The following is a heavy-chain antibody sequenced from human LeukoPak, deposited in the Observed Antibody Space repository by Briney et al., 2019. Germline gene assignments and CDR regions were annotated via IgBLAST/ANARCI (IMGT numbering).Heavy chain of an antibody. Sequence: PSETLSLTCTVSGGSISSSNYYWGWIRQPPGKGLEWIGSIYYSGSTYYNPSLKSRVTISVDTSKNQFSLKLSSVPAADTAVYYCARFSAWAWGPLDYWGQGTLVTVSS. CDR1: GGSISSSNYY. CDR2: IYYSGST. J-gene: IGHJ4*02. CDR3: ARFSAWAWGPLDY. V-gene: IGHV4-39*01. D-gene: IGHD6-19*01.